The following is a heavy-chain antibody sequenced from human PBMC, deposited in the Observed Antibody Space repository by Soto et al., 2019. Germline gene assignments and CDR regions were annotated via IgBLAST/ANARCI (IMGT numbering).Heavy chain of an antibody. CDR2: IYYSGST. CDR1: GGSISSGGYY. D-gene: IGHD6-6*01. CDR3: AREGVAYSSSSPQRDYYYYMDV. Sequence: SETLSLTCTVSGGSISSGGYYWSWIRQHPGKGLEWIGYIYYSGSTYYNPSLKSRVTISVDTSKNQFSLKLSSVTAADTAVYYCAREGVAYSSSSPQRDYYYYMDVWGKGTTVTVSS. J-gene: IGHJ6*03. V-gene: IGHV4-31*03.